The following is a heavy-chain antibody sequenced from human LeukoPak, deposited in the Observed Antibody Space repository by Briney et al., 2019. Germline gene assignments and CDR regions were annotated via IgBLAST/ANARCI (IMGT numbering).Heavy chain of an antibody. CDR3: ARVVYSGSYHVGESDY. Sequence: PGGSLRLSCAASGFTFNIYSMNWVRQAPGKGLEWVSYIGSSGSTTDYADSVKGRFTISRDNSKNTLYLQMNSLRAEDTAVYYCARVVYSGSYHVGESDYWGQGTLVTVSS. J-gene: IGHJ4*02. CDR2: IGSSGSTT. V-gene: IGHV3-48*01. D-gene: IGHD1-26*01. CDR1: GFTFNIYS.